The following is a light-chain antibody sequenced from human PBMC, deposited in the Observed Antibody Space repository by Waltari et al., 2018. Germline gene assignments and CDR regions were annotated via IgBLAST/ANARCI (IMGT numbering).Light chain of an antibody. Sequence: QSAPTQPASVSGSPGQSITISCIGTDTVIGNSNLVAWYQQHPGRVPKLLIYEDAKRPSGISSRFSASKSGNTASLTISGLQAEDEADYYCCSHAGHRNAVFGTGTTVTVL. CDR1: DTVIGNSNL. V-gene: IGLV2-23*01. J-gene: IGLJ1*01. CDR3: CSHAGHRNAV. CDR2: EDA.